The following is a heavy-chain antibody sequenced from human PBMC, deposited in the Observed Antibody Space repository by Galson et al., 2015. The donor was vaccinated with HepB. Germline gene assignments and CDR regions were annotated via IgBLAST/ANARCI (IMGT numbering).Heavy chain of an antibody. D-gene: IGHD2-2*01. Sequence: SVKVSCKASGYTFTSYGISWVRRAPGQGLEWMGWISAYNGNTNYAQKLQGRVTMTTDTSTSTAYMELRSLRSDDTAVYYCVRTSCPWNYYYYMDVWGKGTTVTVSS. CDR2: ISAYNGNT. CDR1: GYTFTSYG. J-gene: IGHJ6*03. CDR3: VRTSCPWNYYYYMDV. V-gene: IGHV1-18*01.